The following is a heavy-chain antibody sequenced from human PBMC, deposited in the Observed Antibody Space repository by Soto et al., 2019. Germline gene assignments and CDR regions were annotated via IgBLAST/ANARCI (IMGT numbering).Heavy chain of an antibody. D-gene: IGHD3-22*01. V-gene: IGHV1-3*01. CDR1: GYTFTSYG. Sequence: ASVKVSCKASGYTFTSYGINWVRQAPGRGLEWMGWINPGNGNTKYSQQFQGRVIIDRDTSASTAYMELSSLRSEDTAVYYCARGGYCDSGNYLAYWGREPLVPVS. J-gene: IGHJ4*02. CDR2: INPGNGNT. CDR3: ARGGYCDSGNYLAY.